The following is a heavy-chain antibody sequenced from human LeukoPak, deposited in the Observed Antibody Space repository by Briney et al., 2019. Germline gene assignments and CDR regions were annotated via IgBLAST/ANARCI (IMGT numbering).Heavy chain of an antibody. CDR1: GFTVSTYA. CDR2: MRSGGGT. CDR3: AKHIRQQVVRDAFDM. D-gene: IGHD6-13*01. V-gene: IGHV3-23*01. Sequence: GGSLRLSCAASGFTVSTYAMAWVRQAPGKGLEWVSVMRSGGGTYYADSVKGRFTISRDNSKNTLYLQMESLRVEDTAAYYCAKHIRQQVVRDAFDMWGQGTMVTVSS. J-gene: IGHJ3*02.